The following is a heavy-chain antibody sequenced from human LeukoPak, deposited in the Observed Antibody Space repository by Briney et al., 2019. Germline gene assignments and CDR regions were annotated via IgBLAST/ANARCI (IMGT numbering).Heavy chain of an antibody. D-gene: IGHD4-17*01. J-gene: IGHJ4*02. CDR2: FSGSGGST. CDR1: GFTFSSYV. Sequence: PGGSLRLSCAASGFTFSSYVMSWVRQAPGKGLEWVSSFSGSGGSTYFADSVKGRFTISRDNSKNTLYLQMHSLRAEDTAVYYCATDRYNYGDGDYWGQGTLVTVSS. V-gene: IGHV3-23*01. CDR3: ATDRYNYGDGDY.